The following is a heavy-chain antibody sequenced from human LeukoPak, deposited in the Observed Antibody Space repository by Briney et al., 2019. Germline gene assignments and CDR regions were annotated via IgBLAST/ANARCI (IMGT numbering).Heavy chain of an antibody. CDR3: ASHCSSTSCYYY. CDR2: ISGSGGGT. J-gene: IGHJ4*02. D-gene: IGHD2-2*01. CDR1: GFTFSSYA. V-gene: IGHV3-23*01. Sequence: GGSLRLSCAASGFTFSSYAMSWVRQAPGKGLEWVSAISGSGGGTYYADSVKGRFTISRDNSKNTLYVQMNSLRAEDTAVYYCASHCSSTSCYYYWGQGTLVTVSS.